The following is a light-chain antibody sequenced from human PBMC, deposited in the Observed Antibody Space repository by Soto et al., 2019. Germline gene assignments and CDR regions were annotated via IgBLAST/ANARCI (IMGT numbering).Light chain of an antibody. J-gene: IGKJ4*01. V-gene: IGKV3-20*01. CDR3: QQYDNSPLT. Sequence: DIVLTQSPGTLSLSPGERATLSCRASQSVSSIYLAWYQQKPGQAPRLLIYGASNRATGIPDRFSGGGSGTDFTLTSSRLEPEDFAVYYCQQYDNSPLTFGGGTKVEIK. CDR2: GAS. CDR1: QSVSSIY.